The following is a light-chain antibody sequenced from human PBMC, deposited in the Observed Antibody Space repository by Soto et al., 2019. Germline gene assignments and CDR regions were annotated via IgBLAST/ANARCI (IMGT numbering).Light chain of an antibody. J-gene: IGLJ1*01. Sequence: QLVLTQPPSASGTPGQRVTISCSGSSSNIGSNYVYWYQQLPGTAPKLLIYSNDKRPSGVPDRFSGSKSGTSASLAISGLRSEDEADYYCAAWDDSLSGHYVFGTGTKLTVL. CDR1: SSNIGSNY. CDR2: SND. CDR3: AAWDDSLSGHYV. V-gene: IGLV1-47*02.